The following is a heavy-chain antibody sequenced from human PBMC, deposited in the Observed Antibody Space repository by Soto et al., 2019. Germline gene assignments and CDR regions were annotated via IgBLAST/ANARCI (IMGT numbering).Heavy chain of an antibody. V-gene: IGHV1-69*01. D-gene: IGHD1-26*01. J-gene: IGHJ3*02. CDR2: IIPIFGTA. Sequence: QVQLVQSGAEVKKPGSSVKVSCKASGGTFISYAISWVRQAPGQGLEWMGGIIPIFGTANYAQKFQGRVMITADESTRTAYMELSSLRCEDTAVYYCARGGAPRRVGGFDIWGQGTMVTVSS. CDR3: ARGGAPRRVGGFDI. CDR1: GGTFISYA.